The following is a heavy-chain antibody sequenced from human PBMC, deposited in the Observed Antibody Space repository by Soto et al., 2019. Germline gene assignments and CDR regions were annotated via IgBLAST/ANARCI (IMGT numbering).Heavy chain of an antibody. D-gene: IGHD2-2*02. CDR3: ARDPIHIPVGYFDY. CDR1: GFTFSSHA. CDR2: ISYDGSSK. J-gene: IGHJ4*02. V-gene: IGHV3-30-3*01. Sequence: QVQLVESGGGVVQPGRSLRLSCAGSGFTFSSHAMHWVRQAPGKGLEWVAVISYDGSSKYYADSVKGRFTPSRDNSKNTLYLQMNSLRAEDTAVYYCARDPIHIPVGYFDYWGQGNLVTVSS.